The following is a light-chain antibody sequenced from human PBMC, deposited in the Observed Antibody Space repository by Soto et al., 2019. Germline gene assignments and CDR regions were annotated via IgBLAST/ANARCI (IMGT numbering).Light chain of an antibody. V-gene: IGLV2-14*01. CDR3: SSYTGSSIRL. J-gene: IGLJ1*01. CDR1: SSDIGAYNY. CDR2: EVS. Sequence: QSALTQPASVSGSPGQSITISCTGTSSDIGAYNYVSWYQQHPGKAPKLMIYEVSNRPSGVSNRFSGSKSGNTASLTISGIQAEDEADYYCSSYTGSSIRLFGTGTKPTVL.